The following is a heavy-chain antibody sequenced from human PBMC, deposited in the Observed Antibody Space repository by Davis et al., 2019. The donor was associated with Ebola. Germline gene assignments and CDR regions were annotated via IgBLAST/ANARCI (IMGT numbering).Heavy chain of an antibody. V-gene: IGHV4-59*01. CDR1: GGSISSYY. CDR2: IYYSGST. Sequence: PSETLSLTCTVSGGSISSYYWSWIRQPPGKGLEWIGYIYYSGSTNYNPSLKSRVTISVDTSKNQFSLKLSSVTAADTAVYYCARGYDFWSGLQDNYYGMDVWGQGTTVTVSS. CDR3: ARGYDFWSGLQDNYYGMDV. D-gene: IGHD3-3*01. J-gene: IGHJ6*02.